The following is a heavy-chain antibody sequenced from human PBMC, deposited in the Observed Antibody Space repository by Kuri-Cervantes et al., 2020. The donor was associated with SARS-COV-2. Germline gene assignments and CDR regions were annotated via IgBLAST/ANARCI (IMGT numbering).Heavy chain of an antibody. CDR3: ARLGLGYCSSTSCYTRYSNGVDYYYYYGMDV. J-gene: IGHJ6*02. CDR2: INHSGST. CDR1: GGSFSGYY. V-gene: IGHV4-34*01. Sequence: SETLSLTCAVYGGSFSGYYWSWIRQPPGKGLEWIGEINHSGSTNYNPSLKSRVTISVDTSKNQFSLKLSSVTAADTAVYYCARLGLGYCSSTSCYTRYSNGVDYYYYYGMDVWGQGTTVTVSS. D-gene: IGHD2-2*02.